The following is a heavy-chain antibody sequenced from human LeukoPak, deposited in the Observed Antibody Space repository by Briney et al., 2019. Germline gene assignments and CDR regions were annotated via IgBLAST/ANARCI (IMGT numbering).Heavy chain of an antibody. D-gene: IGHD2-2*03. V-gene: IGHV3-48*03. CDR3: ARSRRLGWGYFDY. Sequence: GGSLRLSCAASGFTFSSYAMSWVRQAPGKGLEWVSYISSSGSTIYYADSVKGRFTISRDNAKNSLYLQMNSLRAEDTAVYYCARSRRLGWGYFDYWGQGTLVTVSS. CDR1: GFTFSSYA. J-gene: IGHJ4*02. CDR2: ISSSGSTI.